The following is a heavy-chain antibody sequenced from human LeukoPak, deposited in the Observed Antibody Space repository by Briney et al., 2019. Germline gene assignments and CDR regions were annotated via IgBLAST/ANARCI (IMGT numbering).Heavy chain of an antibody. CDR1: GFTFSSYA. D-gene: IGHD1-20*01. Sequence: GGSLRLSCAATGFTFSSYAMHWVRQAPGKGLEWVAVISYDGSNKYYADSVKGRFTISRDNSKNTLYLQMNSQRAEDTAVYYCARVSPSYNWNAESLDYWGQGTLVTVSS. CDR3: ARVSPSYNWNAESLDY. CDR2: ISYDGSNK. V-gene: IGHV3-30*16. J-gene: IGHJ4*02.